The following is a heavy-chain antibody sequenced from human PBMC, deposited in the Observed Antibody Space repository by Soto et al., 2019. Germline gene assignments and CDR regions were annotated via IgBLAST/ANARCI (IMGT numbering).Heavy chain of an antibody. D-gene: IGHD2-8*01. CDR3: AKASHCNKGRCSLGLIGDRAFDI. CDR1: VLTFSAYG. CDR2: ISYDGSKK. V-gene: IGHV3-30*18. Sequence: GGSLRLSCEASVLTFSAYGMHWVRQAPGKGLEWVATISYDGSKKYFGDSVKGRFTISRDNSKSTLYLEMNSLRTEDTAVYYCAKASHCNKGRCSLGLIGDRAFDIWGQGTMVTVSS. J-gene: IGHJ3*02.